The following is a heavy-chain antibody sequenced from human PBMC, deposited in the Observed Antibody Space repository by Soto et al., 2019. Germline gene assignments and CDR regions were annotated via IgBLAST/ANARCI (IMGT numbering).Heavy chain of an antibody. V-gene: IGHV3-33*01. CDR1: GFTFSSYG. D-gene: IGHD5-18*01. CDR3: AREDWGYSYAGSYYYYGMDV. CDR2: IWYDGSNK. Sequence: GGSLRLSCAASGFTFSSYGMHWVRQAPGKGLEWVAVIWYDGSNKYYADSVKGRFTISRDNSKNTLYLQMNSLRAEDTAVYYCAREDWGYSYAGSYYYYGMDVWGQGTTVTVSS. J-gene: IGHJ6*02.